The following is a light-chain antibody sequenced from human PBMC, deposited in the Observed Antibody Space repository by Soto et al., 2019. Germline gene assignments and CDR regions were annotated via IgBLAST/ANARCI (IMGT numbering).Light chain of an antibody. CDR3: SSYTSSITPYV. J-gene: IGLJ1*01. CDR1: ITDIGAYNY. V-gene: IGLV2-14*01. CDR2: GVS. Sequence: QSVLTQPASVSGSPGQSITISCTGTITDIGAYNYVSWYQQHPGKAPKLLIYGVSSRPSGVSNRFSGSKSGSAAYLTISGLQADDEAEYYCSSYTSSITPYVFGTGTRSPS.